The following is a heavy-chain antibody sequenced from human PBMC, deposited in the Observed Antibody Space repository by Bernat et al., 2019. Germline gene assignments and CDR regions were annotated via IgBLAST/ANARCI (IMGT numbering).Heavy chain of an antibody. CDR3: VGQSGITLGDPDY. D-gene: IGHD3-16*01. J-gene: IGHJ4*02. CDR1: GFTFSSYW. CDR2: IKQDGSEK. V-gene: IGHV3-7*02. Sequence: EVQLVESGGGLVQPGGSLRLSCAASGFTFSSYWMSWVRQAPGKGLEWVANIKQDGSEKYYVDSVKGRFTISRDNAKNSLYLQMNSLRAEDTAVYYCVGQSGITLGDPDYWGQGTLVTVSS.